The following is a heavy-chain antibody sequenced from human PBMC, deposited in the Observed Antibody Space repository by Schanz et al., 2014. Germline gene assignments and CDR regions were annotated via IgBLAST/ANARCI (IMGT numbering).Heavy chain of an antibody. CDR2: ISGTTTYT. D-gene: IGHD6-13*01. V-gene: IGHV3-11*05. CDR1: GFTFSDYY. CDR3: AREQIMAAAGLVDY. J-gene: IGHJ4*01. Sequence: ADLVESGGGLIQRGGSLRLSCAASGFTFSDYYMSWIRQAPGKGLEWVSYISGTTTYTNYADSVKGRFTISRDNAKNSLYLQMNSLRAEDTAVYYCAREQIMAAAGLVDYWGHGTLVTVSS.